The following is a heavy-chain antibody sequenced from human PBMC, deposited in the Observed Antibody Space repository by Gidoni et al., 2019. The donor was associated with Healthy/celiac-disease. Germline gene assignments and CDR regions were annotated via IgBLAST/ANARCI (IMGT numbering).Heavy chain of an antibody. J-gene: IGHJ4*02. D-gene: IGHD4-17*01. Sequence: EVQLVESGGGLVQPGGSPKLSCAAPGFTFSGSALHWVRQASGKGRGWVGRIRSKANSYATAYAASVKGRFTISRDDSKNTAYLQMNSLKTEDTAVYYCTTDYGDYGLWYWGQGTLVTVSS. CDR2: IRSKANSYAT. CDR3: TTDYGDYGLWY. CDR1: GFTFSGSA. V-gene: IGHV3-73*02.